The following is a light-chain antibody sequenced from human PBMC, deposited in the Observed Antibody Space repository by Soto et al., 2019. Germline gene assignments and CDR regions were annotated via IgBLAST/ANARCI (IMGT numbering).Light chain of an antibody. CDR2: GAS. V-gene: IGKV3-15*01. CDR3: QQYNNWPQP. Sequence: EIVMTQSPATLSVSPGERATLSCRASQSVSSNLAWYQQKPGQAPRLLIYGASTRATGIPARFSGSGSGTEFTLTSSSLQSEDFAAYYCQQYNNWPQPFGQGTKVEIK. J-gene: IGKJ1*01. CDR1: QSVSSN.